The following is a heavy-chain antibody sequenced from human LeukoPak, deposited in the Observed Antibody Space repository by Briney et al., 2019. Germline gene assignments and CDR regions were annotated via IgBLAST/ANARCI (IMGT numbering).Heavy chain of an antibody. CDR1: GGSFSGYY. Sequence: KTSETLSLTCAVYGGSFSGYYWSWIRQPPGKGLEWIGEINHSGSTNYNPSLKSRVTISVDTSKNQFSLKLSSVTAADTAVYYCARGWLDSWGQGTLVTVSA. D-gene: IGHD5-12*01. V-gene: IGHV4-34*01. J-gene: IGHJ4*02. CDR3: ARGWLDS. CDR2: INHSGST.